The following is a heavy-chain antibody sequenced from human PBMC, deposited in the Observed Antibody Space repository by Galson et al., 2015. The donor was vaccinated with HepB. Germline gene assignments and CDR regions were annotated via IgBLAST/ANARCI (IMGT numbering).Heavy chain of an antibody. V-gene: IGHV3-30*03. D-gene: IGHD2-15*01. J-gene: IGHJ3*02. CDR3: ARAEVVAAILVAFDI. CDR1: GFTFSSYG. CDR2: ISYDGSNK. Sequence: SLRLSCAASGFTFSSYGMHWVRQAPGKGLEWVAVISYDGSNKYYADSVKGRFTISRDNSKNTLYLQMNSLRAEDTAVYYCARAEVVAAILVAFDIWGQGTMVTVSS.